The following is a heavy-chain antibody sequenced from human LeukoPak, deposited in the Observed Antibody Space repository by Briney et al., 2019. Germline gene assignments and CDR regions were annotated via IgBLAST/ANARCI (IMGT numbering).Heavy chain of an antibody. D-gene: IGHD5-18*01. CDR2: INHSGST. CDR3: AREKMRRYSYGYAH. J-gene: IGHJ4*02. CDR1: GGSFSGYY. Sequence: SEALSLTCAVYGGSFSGYYWSWIRQPPGKGLEWIGEINHSGSTNYNSSLKSRVTISVDTSKNQFSLKVSSVTAADTAVYYCAREKMRRYSYGYAHWGQGTLVTVSS. V-gene: IGHV4-34*01.